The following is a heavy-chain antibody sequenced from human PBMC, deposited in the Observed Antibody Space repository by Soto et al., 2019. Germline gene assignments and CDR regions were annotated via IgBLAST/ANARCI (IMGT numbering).Heavy chain of an antibody. Sequence: GSLRLSCAASGFTFSSYGMHWVRQAPGKGLEWVAVISYDGSNKYYADSVKGRFTISRDNSKNTLYLQMNSLRAEDTAVYYCAKEVKSYYYYMDVWGKGTTVTVS. J-gene: IGHJ6*03. CDR1: GFTFSSYG. CDR2: ISYDGSNK. V-gene: IGHV3-30*18. CDR3: AKEVKSYYYYMDV. D-gene: IGHD2-21*01.